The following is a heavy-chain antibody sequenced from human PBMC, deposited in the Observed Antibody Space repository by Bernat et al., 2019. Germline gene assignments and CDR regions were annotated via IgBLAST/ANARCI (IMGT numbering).Heavy chain of an antibody. CDR3: ARVEGSSGWSFDC. D-gene: IGHD6-19*01. Sequence: QVQLVESGGGVVQPGRSLRLSCAASGFTFSSYSMHWVRQAPGKGLEWVAVIWYDGSNKYYADSVKGRITISRDNSKSTLDLQMNSLRAEDTAVYSSARVEGSSGWSFDCWGQGTLVTVSS. CDR1: GFTFSSYS. CDR2: IWYDGSNK. J-gene: IGHJ4*02. V-gene: IGHV3-33*01.